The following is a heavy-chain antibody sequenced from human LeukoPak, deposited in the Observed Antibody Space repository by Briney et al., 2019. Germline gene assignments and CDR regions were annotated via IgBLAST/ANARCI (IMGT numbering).Heavy chain of an antibody. CDR1: GGTFSSYA. CDR3: ARELYYYDSSGHAGAFDI. CDR2: IIPIFGTA. Sequence: SVKVSCKASGGTFSSYAISWVRQAPGQGLEWMGGIIPIFGTANYAQKFQGRVTITADESTSTAYMELRSLRSEDTAVYYCARELYYYDSSGHAGAFDIWGQGTMVTVSS. J-gene: IGHJ3*02. D-gene: IGHD3-22*01. V-gene: IGHV1-69*01.